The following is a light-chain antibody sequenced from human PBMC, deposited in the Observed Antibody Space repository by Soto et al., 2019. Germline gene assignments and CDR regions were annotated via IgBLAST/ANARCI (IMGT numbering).Light chain of an antibody. CDR3: ISYAGSNSFV. CDR1: SSDVGGYNY. Sequence: QSVLTQPPSASGSPGQSVTISCTGTSSDVGGYNYVSWYQQHPGKAPKLMIYEVSKRPSGVPDRFSSSKSGNTASLTVSGLQAEDEADYYCISYAGSNSFVFGTGTKVTVL. V-gene: IGLV2-8*01. CDR2: EVS. J-gene: IGLJ1*01.